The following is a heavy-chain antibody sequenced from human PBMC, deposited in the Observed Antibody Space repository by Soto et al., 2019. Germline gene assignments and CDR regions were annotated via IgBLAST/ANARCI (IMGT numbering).Heavy chain of an antibody. CDR3: AREIGYSSTWPAY. CDR1: GFSLGSYG. J-gene: IGHJ4*02. V-gene: IGHV3-33*01. Sequence: QVQLVESGGGVVQPGRSLRLSCVWSGFSLGSYGMHWVRQAPGKGLEWVAVIGFDGKNENYGDSVKGRFTVSRDNSRNTLYLQMNSLRVEDTAVYFCAREIGYSSTWPAYWGQGTLVTVSS. CDR2: IGFDGKNE. D-gene: IGHD6-13*01.